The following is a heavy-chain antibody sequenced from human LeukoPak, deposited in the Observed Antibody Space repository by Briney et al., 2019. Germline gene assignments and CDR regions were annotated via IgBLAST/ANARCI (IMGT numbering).Heavy chain of an antibody. D-gene: IGHD2-2*01. V-gene: IGHV1-2*02. Sequence: ASVKLSCTASGYTFTGYYMHWVRQAPGQGLEWMGWINPNSGGTDYAQKFQGRVTMTRDTSISTAYRELSGLRSDDTAVYYCARGGYCSSTSCFILAAAFDYWGQGILVTVSS. CDR3: ARGGYCSSTSCFILAAAFDY. CDR2: INPNSGGT. CDR1: GYTFTGYY. J-gene: IGHJ4*02.